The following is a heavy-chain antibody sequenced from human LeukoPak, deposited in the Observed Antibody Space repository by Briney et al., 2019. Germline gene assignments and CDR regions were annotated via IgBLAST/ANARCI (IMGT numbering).Heavy chain of an antibody. CDR2: ISSSSSYI. J-gene: IGHJ3*02. Sequence: GGSLRLSCAASGFTFSSDAMSWVRQAPGKGLEWVSSISSSSSYIYYADSVKGRFTISRDNAKNSLYLQMNSLRAEDTAVYYCARVRNMYSSGAFDIWGQGTMVTVSS. V-gene: IGHV3-21*01. CDR3: ARVRNMYSSGAFDI. D-gene: IGHD6-25*01. CDR1: GFTFSSDA.